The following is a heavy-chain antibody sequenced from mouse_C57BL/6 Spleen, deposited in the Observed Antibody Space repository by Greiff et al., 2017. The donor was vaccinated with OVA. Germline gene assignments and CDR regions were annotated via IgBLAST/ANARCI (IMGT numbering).Heavy chain of an antibody. J-gene: IGHJ1*03. D-gene: IGHD1-1*01. CDR3: ARYYYGSSYGCYGYVDV. CDR1: GYTFTSYW. CDR2: IYPGSGST. V-gene: IGHV1-55*01. Sequence: QVQLQPPGAELVQPGASVTMSCKASGYTFTSYWLTWVKQRPGQGLEWIGDIYPGSGSTNYNEKFKSKATLTVDTSSSTAYMQLSSLTSEDSAVYYCARYYYGSSYGCYGYVDVWGTGTTVTVSS.